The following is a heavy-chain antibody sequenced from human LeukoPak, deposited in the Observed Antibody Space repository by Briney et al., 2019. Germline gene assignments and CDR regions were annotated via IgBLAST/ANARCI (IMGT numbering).Heavy chain of an antibody. CDR2: IVVGSGNT. J-gene: IGHJ5*02. CDR3: AAGVVDYYDSKPLFDP. Sequence: ASVKVSCKASGFTFTSSAMQWVRQARGQRLEWVGWIVVGSGNTYYAQKFQERVTITRDMSTSTAYMELSSLRSEDTAVYYCAAGVVDYYDSKPLFDPWGQGTLVTVSS. V-gene: IGHV1-58*02. CDR1: GFTFTSSA. D-gene: IGHD3-22*01.